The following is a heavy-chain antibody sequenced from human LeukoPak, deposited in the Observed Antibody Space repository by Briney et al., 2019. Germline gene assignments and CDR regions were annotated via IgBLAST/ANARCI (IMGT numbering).Heavy chain of an antibody. CDR2: INPNSGGT. CDR1: GYTFTGYY. Sequence: ASVKVPCKASGYTFTGYYMHWVRQAPGQGLEWMGRINPNSGGTNYAQKFQSRVTMTRDTSISTAYMELSRLRSDDTAVYYCARGGDYYDSSGQDYWGQGTLVTVSS. J-gene: IGHJ4*02. D-gene: IGHD3-22*01. CDR3: ARGGDYYDSSGQDY. V-gene: IGHV1-2*06.